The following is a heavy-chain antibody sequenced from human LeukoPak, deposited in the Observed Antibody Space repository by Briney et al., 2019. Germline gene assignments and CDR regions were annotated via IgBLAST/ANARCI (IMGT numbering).Heavy chain of an antibody. CDR1: GFTFSSYS. V-gene: IGHV3-48*04. CDR3: ARLRLYCSGGSCYSWDYYYYMDV. CDR2: ISSSGSTI. J-gene: IGHJ6*03. Sequence: GGSLRLSCAVSGFTFSSYSMNWVRQAPGKGLEWVSYISSSGSTIYYADSVKGRFTISRDNAKNSLYLQMNSLRAEDTAVYYCARLRLYCSGGSCYSWDYYYYMDVWGKGTTVTVSS. D-gene: IGHD2-15*01.